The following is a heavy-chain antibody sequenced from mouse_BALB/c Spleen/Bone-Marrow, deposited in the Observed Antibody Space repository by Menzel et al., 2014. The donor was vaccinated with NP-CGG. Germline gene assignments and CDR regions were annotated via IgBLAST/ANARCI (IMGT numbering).Heavy chain of an antibody. Sequence: QVQLQQSGPELVKPGASVRISCKASGYTFTSYYIHWVKQRPGQGLEWIGWIYPGNVDTKYNEKFKGKATLTADKSSSTAYTQLSSLTSEDSAVYFCARGGSANWEGFAYWGQGTLVTVSA. CDR1: GYTFTSYY. CDR3: ARGGSANWEGFAY. J-gene: IGHJ3*01. V-gene: IGHV1S56*01. CDR2: IYPGNVDT. D-gene: IGHD4-1*01.